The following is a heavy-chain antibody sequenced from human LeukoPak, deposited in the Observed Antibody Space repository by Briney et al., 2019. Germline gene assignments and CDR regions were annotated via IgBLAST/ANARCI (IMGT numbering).Heavy chain of an antibody. V-gene: IGHV1-3*03. CDR2: ISAGNGNT. CDR1: GGTFSSYA. CDR3: ARANFPILYDY. D-gene: IGHD2-8*01. J-gene: IGHJ4*02. Sequence: GASVKVSCKASGGTFSSYAISWVRQAPGQRLEWMGWISAGNGNTKYSQEFQGRVTITRDTSASTAYMELSSLRSEDMAVYYCARANFPILYDYWGQGTLVTVSS.